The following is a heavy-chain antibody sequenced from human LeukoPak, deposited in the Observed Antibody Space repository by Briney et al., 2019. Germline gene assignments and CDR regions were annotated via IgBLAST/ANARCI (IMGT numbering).Heavy chain of an antibody. V-gene: IGHV4-4*07. D-gene: IGHD3-3*01. CDR3: AREKDFSLWDAAVDY. Sequence: PSETLSLTCTVSGGSINSNYWSWIRQPAGKGLEWIGRIYTSGSTNYNPSLKSRVTMSVDTSKNQFSLKLSSVTPADTAVYYCAREKDFSLWDAAVDYWGQGTLVTVSS. CDR2: IYTSGST. CDR1: GGSINSNY. J-gene: IGHJ4*02.